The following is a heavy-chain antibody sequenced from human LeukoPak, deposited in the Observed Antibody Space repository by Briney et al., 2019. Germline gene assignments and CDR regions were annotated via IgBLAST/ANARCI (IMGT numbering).Heavy chain of an antibody. V-gene: IGHV3-23*01. D-gene: IGHD2-15*01. J-gene: IGHJ3*02. CDR3: ALYCSGGRCYPIGGAFDI. Sequence: GGSLRLSCAASGFTLSSYDMSWVRQAPGKGLEGVSAISRSGDSTYYVDSVKGRFTISRDNSKNTLYLQMNSLRAEDTAVYYCALYCSGGRCYPIGGAFDIWGRGTVVTVSS. CDR2: ISRSGDST. CDR1: GFTLSSYD.